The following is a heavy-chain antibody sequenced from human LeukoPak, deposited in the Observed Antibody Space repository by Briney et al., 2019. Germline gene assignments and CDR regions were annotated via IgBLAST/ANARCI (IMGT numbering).Heavy chain of an antibody. D-gene: IGHD3-10*01. Sequence: GGSLRLSCAASGFTFSSYAMSWVRQAPGKGLEWVSAISGSGGSTYYADSVKGRFTISRDNSKNTLYLQMNSLRAEDTAVYYCAKDLDYYGSGTHLGYWGQGTLVTVSS. J-gene: IGHJ4*02. CDR1: GFTFSSYA. CDR2: ISGSGGST. V-gene: IGHV3-23*01. CDR3: AKDLDYYGSGTHLGY.